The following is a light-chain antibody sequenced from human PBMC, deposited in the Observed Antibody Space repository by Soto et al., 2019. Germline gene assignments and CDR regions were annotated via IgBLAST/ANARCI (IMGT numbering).Light chain of an antibody. J-gene: IGLJ2*01. V-gene: IGLV3-1*01. CDR1: KLGDKF. Sequence: SSELTQPPSVSVSPGQTASVTCSGDKLGDKFVCWYQQRPGQSPVLVIYQDNRRPSGIPERFSGSNSGNTATLTISGTQAMDEADYYCQAWDSSTVLFGGGTKLTVL. CDR2: QDN. CDR3: QAWDSSTVL.